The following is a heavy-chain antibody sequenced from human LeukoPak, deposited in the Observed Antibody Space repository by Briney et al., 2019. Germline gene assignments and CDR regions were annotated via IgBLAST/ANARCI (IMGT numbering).Heavy chain of an antibody. J-gene: IGHJ5*02. D-gene: IGHD3-9*01. Sequence: SETLSLTCAVYGGSFSGYYWSWIRQPPGKGLEWIGEINHSGSTNYNPSLKSRVTISVDTSKNQFSLKLSSVTAADTAVYYCARAGYYDILTGSYGLRFWFDPWGQGTLVTVSS. CDR2: INHSGST. V-gene: IGHV4-34*01. CDR3: ARAGYYDILTGSYGLRFWFDP. CDR1: GGSFSGYY.